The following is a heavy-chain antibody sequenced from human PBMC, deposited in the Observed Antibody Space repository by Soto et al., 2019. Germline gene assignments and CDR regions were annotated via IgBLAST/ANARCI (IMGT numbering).Heavy chain of an antibody. CDR1: GGTFSSYA. J-gene: IGHJ3*02. CDR2: IIPIFGTA. D-gene: IGHD4-17*01. V-gene: IGHV1-69*13. Sequence: SVKVSCKASGGTFSSYAISWVRQAPGQGLEWMGGIIPIFGTANYAQKFQGRVTITADESTSTAYMELSSLRPDDTAVYYCASWHLREHAYDIWGQGTAVTVSS. CDR3: ASWHLREHAYDI.